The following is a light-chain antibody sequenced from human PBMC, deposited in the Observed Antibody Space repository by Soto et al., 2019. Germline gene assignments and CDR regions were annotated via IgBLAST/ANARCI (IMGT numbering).Light chain of an antibody. Sequence: QSVLTQPPSASVTPGQRVTISCSGSSSNIGSNYVYWYQQLPGTAPKLLIYRNNQRPSGVPDRFSGSKSGTSASLAISGLRPEDEADYYCAAWEDSLSGVVFGGGTKLTVL. J-gene: IGLJ2*01. CDR2: RNN. CDR3: AAWEDSLSGVV. V-gene: IGLV1-47*01. CDR1: SSNIGSNY.